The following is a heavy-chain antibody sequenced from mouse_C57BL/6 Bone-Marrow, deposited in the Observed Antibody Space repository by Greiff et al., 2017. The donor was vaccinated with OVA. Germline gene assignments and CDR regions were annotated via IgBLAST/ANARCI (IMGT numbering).Heavy chain of an antibody. CDR2: IDPSDSYT. J-gene: IGHJ4*01. D-gene: IGHD1-1*02. CDR1: GYTFTSYW. V-gene: IGHV1-59*01. CDR3: ARYGDDLYAMEY. Sequence: QVQLQQPGAELVRPGTSVKLSCKASGYTFTSYWMHWVKQRPGQGLEWIGVIDPSDSYTNYTQKFKGKATLTVDTSSSTAYMQLSSLTSEDSAVYYGARYGDDLYAMEYWGQGTSVTVSS.